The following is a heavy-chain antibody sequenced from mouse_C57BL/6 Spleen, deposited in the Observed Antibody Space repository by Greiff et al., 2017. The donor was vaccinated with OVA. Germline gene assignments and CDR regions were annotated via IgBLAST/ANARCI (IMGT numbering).Heavy chain of an antibody. V-gene: IGHV5-9*01. J-gene: IGHJ3*01. D-gene: IGHD2-4*01. CDR1: GFTFSSYT. CDR2: ISGGGGNT. CDR3: ARVPFYYDYDGYAY. Sequence: EVKLMESGGGLVKPGGSLKLSCAASGFTFSSYTMSWVRQPPEQRLEWVANISGGGGNTYYPDSVKGRFTISRDNAKNTRYLQMSRLRSEDTALYYCARVPFYYDYDGYAYWGKGTLVTVSA.